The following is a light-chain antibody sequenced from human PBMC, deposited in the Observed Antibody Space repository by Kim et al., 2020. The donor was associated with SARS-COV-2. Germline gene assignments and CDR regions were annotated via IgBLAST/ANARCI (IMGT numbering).Light chain of an antibody. Sequence: DIVMTQSPDSLAVSLGERATIDCKSSQSVLSSSNNKDYLAWYQHKPGQPPKLLIYWASTRESGVPDRFSGSGSGTDFTLTISSLQAEDVAVYYCQQYYSTPRTFGQGTKVDIK. J-gene: IGKJ1*01. CDR3: QQYYSTPRT. CDR1: QSVLSSSNNKDY. CDR2: WAS. V-gene: IGKV4-1*01.